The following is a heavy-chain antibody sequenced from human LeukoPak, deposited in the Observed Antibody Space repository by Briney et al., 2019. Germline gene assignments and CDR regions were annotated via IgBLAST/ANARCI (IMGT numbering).Heavy chain of an antibody. CDR2: IYYSGST. J-gene: IGHJ5*02. Sequence: SETLSLTCTVSGGSISSSSYYWGWIRQPPGKGLEWIGSIYYSGSTYYNPSLKSRVTISVDTSKNQFSLKLSSVTAADTAVYHCARHLQGYYYGSGSYYINPGRFDPWGQGTLVTVSS. V-gene: IGHV4-39*07. CDR1: GGSISSSSYY. D-gene: IGHD3-10*01. CDR3: ARHLQGYYYGSGSYYINPGRFDP.